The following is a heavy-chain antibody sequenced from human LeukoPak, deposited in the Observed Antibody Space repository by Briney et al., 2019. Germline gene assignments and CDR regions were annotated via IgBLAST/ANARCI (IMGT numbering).Heavy chain of an antibody. CDR2: ISSDGNNK. V-gene: IGHV3-30*18. D-gene: IGHD3-22*01. CDR1: GFTLSTFG. Sequence: GGSLRLSCAASGFTLSTFGKHWVRQAPGKGLEWVASISSDGNNKYYVGSVEGRFTMSRDNSRNTLYLQMNRLRTEDTAVYYCAKPGAYASSGYYYYLDFWAQGTLVPVPS. J-gene: IGHJ4*02. CDR3: AKPGAYASSGYYYYLDF.